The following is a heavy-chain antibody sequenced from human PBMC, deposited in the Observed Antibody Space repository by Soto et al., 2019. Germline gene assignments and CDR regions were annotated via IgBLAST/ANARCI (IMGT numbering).Heavy chain of an antibody. CDR2: ISGSGDTT. J-gene: IGHJ4*02. V-gene: IGHV3-23*04. CDR3: VKDDGGYPSTAPH. D-gene: IGHD4-17*01. CDR1: GITISNYP. Sequence: EVRLVESGGGLVQPGGSLRLSCAASGITISNYPMSWVRQAPGKGLDWVSGISGSGDTTYYADSAKGRFTISKDISKNSLFLPLDSLRVEDWALYFCVKDDGGYPSTAPHWGQGALVAVSS.